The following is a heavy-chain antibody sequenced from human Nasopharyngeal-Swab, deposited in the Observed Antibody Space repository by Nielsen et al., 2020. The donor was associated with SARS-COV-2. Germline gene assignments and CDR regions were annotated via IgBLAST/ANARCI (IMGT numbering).Heavy chain of an antibody. CDR2: IYNNGST. CDR1: GGSVSTGSYY. Sequence: GSLRLSCTVSGGSVSTGSYYWTWIRQPPGKGLEWIGYIYNNGSTKYNPSLKSRVTISVDTSKNQFSLKLNSVTAADTAVYYCARARDWGSYFYYYYMDVRGNGTTVTVSS. D-gene: IGHD7-27*01. V-gene: IGHV4-61*01. J-gene: IGHJ6*03. CDR3: ARARDWGSYFYYYYMDV.